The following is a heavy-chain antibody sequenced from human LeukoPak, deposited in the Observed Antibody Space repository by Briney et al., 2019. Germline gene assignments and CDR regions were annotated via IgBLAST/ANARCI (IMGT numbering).Heavy chain of an antibody. D-gene: IGHD1-14*01. CDR1: GGTFSSHP. V-gene: IGHV1-69*13. CDR3: ARGAGFAEPLPEY. Sequence: GASVKVSCKASGGTFSSHPFTWVRQAPGQGLEWMGEITPIFGTANYAQRFQGRVTITADESTSTVYMELTSLRSEDTAVYYCARGAGFAEPLPEYWGQGTLLTVSS. J-gene: IGHJ4*02. CDR2: ITPIFGTA.